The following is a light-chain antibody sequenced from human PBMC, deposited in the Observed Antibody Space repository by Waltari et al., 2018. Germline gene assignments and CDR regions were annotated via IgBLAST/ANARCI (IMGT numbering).Light chain of an antibody. J-gene: IGKJ1*01. CDR1: KSVLDYYTSKTY. CDR3: HQYYTTPRT. CDR2: WAF. Sequence: DTVLTQTPDSLAVSLGARATINCKSSKSVLDYYTSKTYLAWYQQKPGQPPRLLISWAFTRESGVPERFSGSGSRTDFTLSIASLQAEEVAVYYCHQYYTTPRTFGQGTRVEI. V-gene: IGKV4-1*01.